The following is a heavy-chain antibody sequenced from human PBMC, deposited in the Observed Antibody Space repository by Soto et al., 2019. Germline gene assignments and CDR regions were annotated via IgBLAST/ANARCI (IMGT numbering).Heavy chain of an antibody. J-gene: IGHJ4*01. D-gene: IGHD3-3*01. CDR3: ARGLPLSGNFWNGYYFFDY. CDR1: GGSFIGHY. Sequence: NPSETLSLTCAVYGGSFIGHYWSWIRQPPGKGLEWIGDINHSGSTNYNPSLKRRLTISVDTSRNQFSLRLNSVTAADTAVYYCARGLPLSGNFWNGYYFFDYWGHGTLVTVSS. CDR2: INHSGST. V-gene: IGHV4-34*01.